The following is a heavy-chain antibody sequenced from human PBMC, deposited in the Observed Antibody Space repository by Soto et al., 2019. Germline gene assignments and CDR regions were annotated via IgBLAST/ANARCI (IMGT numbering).Heavy chain of an antibody. CDR2: ISYDGSNE. D-gene: IGHD6-6*01. J-gene: IGHJ4*02. Sequence: LRLSCAASGFTFSSYAMHWVRQAPGKGLEWVAVISYDGSNEYYGDSVKGRFTISRDNSKNTLYLQLNSLRAEDTAVYYCARVPEAGRPLFDYWGQGALVTVS. CDR3: ARVPEAGRPLFDY. CDR1: GFTFSSYA. V-gene: IGHV3-30*04.